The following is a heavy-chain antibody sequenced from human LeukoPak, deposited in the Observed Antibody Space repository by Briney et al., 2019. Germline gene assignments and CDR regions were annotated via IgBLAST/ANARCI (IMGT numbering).Heavy chain of an antibody. CDR2: IYYSGST. V-gene: IGHV4-59*01. CDR1: GVSISSYY. D-gene: IGHD6-19*01. J-gene: IGHJ4*02. Sequence: PSETLSLTCTVSGVSISSYYWSWIRQPPGEGLEWIGYIYYSGSTNYNPSLKSRVAISVDTSKNQFSLKLSSVTAADTAVYYCARGSSEQWLAHFDYWGQGTLVTVSS. CDR3: ARGSSEQWLAHFDY.